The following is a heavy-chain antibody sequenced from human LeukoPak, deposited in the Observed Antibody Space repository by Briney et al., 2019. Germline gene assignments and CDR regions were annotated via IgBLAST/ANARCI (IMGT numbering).Heavy chain of an antibody. V-gene: IGHV3-74*01. Sequence: GGSLRLSCAASGFTFSSYWMHWVRQAPGKGLVWVSRINTGGSSTSYADSVRGRFTISRDNAKNTLYLQMNSLRAEDTAVYYCAREFSSSSLLGWGQGTLVTVSS. CDR2: INTGGSST. D-gene: IGHD6-6*01. CDR1: GFTFSSYW. J-gene: IGHJ4*02. CDR3: AREFSSSSLLG.